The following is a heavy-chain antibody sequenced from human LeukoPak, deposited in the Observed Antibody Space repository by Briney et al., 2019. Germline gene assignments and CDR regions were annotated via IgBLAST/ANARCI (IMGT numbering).Heavy chain of an antibody. D-gene: IGHD1-26*01. Sequence: SETLSLTCAVYGGSFSGYYWSWIRQTPGKGLERIGEINHSGSTNYNPSLKSRVTISVDTSKNQFSLKLSSVAAADTAVYYCARFGGSYSYWGQGTLVTVSS. CDR2: INHSGST. J-gene: IGHJ4*02. V-gene: IGHV4-34*01. CDR3: ARFGGSYSY. CDR1: GGSFSGYY.